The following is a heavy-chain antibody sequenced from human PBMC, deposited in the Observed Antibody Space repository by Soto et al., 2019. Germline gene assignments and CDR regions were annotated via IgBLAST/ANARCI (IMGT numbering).Heavy chain of an antibody. CDR1: GFTFSDYY. D-gene: IGHD2-15*01. CDR3: ARVLIDCSGGSCYGYYYGMDV. Sequence: PGGSLRLSCAASGFTFSDYYMSWIRQAPGKGLEWVSYISSSGSTIYYADSVKGRFTISRDNAKNSLYLQMNSLRAEDTAVYYCARVLIDCSGGSCYGYYYGMDVWGQGTTVTVSS. J-gene: IGHJ6*02. CDR2: ISSSGSTI. V-gene: IGHV3-11*01.